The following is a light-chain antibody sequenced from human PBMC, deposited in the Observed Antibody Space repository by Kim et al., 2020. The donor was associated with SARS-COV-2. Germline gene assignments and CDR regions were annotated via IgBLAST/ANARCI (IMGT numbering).Light chain of an antibody. Sequence: DIQMTQSPSTLSASVGDRVTITCRASQSISSWLAWYQQKPGKAPKLLIYKASSLERGVPSRFSGRGSGTEFTLTISSLQPGVFATYYCQQYNSNPDSFGQGPKLEF. J-gene: IGKJ2*01. CDR2: KAS. CDR1: QSISSW. CDR3: QQYNSNPDS. V-gene: IGKV1-5*03.